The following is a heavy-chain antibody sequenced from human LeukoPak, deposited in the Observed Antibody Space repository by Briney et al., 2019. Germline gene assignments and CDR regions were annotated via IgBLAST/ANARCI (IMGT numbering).Heavy chain of an antibody. D-gene: IGHD3-22*01. CDR2: IYTSGVT. CDR3: AREWTSGDGSGYPYYFDY. J-gene: IGHJ4*02. CDR1: GGSISSFY. V-gene: IGHV4-4*07. Sequence: SETLSLTCTVSGGSISSFYWDWIRQPAGKGLQWIGRIYTSGVTNYNPSLKSRVIMSVDTSKSQFSLKLSSVTAADTAVYYCAREWTSGDGSGYPYYFDYWGPGTLVTVSS.